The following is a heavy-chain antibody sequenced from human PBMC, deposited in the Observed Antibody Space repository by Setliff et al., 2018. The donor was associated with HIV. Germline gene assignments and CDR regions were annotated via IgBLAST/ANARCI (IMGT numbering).Heavy chain of an antibody. V-gene: IGHV3-30-3*02. D-gene: IGHD6-13*01. Sequence: PGGSLRLSCAASGFTFSSYAMHWVRQAPGKGLEWVAVISYDGSNKYYADSVKGRFTISRDNSKNTLYLQMNSLRAEDTAMYYCAKNPYSIRSFWFDPWGQGTLVTVSS. CDR2: ISYDGSNK. J-gene: IGHJ5*02. CDR3: AKNPYSIRSFWFDP. CDR1: GFTFSSYA.